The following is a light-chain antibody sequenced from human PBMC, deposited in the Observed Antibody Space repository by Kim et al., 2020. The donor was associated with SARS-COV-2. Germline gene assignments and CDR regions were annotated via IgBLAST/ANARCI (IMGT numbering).Light chain of an antibody. CDR2: DAS. J-gene: IGKJ4*01. CDR1: QSISSH. V-gene: IGKV3-11*01. CDR3: QQRSNWLT. Sequence: EIVLTQSPATLSLSPGERATLSCRTSQSISSHLAWYQQKPGQAPRLLIYDASNRATGIPARFSGSGSGTDFTLTISSLEPEDFAVYYCQQRSNWLTFGGGTKVEI.